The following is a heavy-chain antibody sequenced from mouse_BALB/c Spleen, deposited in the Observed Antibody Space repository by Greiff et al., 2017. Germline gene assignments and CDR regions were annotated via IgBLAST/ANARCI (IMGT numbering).Heavy chain of an antibody. CDR1: GYSITSDYA. V-gene: IGHV3-2*02. J-gene: IGHJ4*01. D-gene: IGHD1-1*01. CDR3: ARENYGKEDAMDY. CDR2: ISYSGST. Sequence: VQLQQSGPGLVKPSQSLSLTCTVTGYSITSDYAWNWIRQFPGNKLEWMGYISYSGSTSYNPSLKSRISITRDTSKNQFFLQLNSVTTEDTATYYCARENYGKEDAMDYWGQGTSVTVSS.